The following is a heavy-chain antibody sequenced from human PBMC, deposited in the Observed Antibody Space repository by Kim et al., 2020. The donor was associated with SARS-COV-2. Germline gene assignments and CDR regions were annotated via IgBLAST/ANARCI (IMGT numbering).Heavy chain of an antibody. D-gene: IGHD5-18*01. J-gene: IGHJ4*02. CDR3: AGRLNRVDTQGWDYFDY. Sequence: KGRFTSARDNSKNTLYLQMNSLRAEDTAVYYCAGRLNRVDTQGWDYFDYWGQGTLVTVSS. V-gene: IGHV3-23*01.